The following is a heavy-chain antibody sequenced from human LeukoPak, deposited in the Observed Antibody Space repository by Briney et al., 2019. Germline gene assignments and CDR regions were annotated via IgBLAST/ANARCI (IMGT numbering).Heavy chain of an antibody. J-gene: IGHJ6*03. CDR3: ARVGKDYYYYYMDV. D-gene: IGHD1-26*01. CDR2: IYPNSGGT. CDR1: GYTFTGYY. V-gene: IGHV1-2*02. Sequence: ASVKVSCKASGYTFTGYYMHWVRQAPGQGLEWMGWIYPNSGGTNYAQKFQGRVTMTRDTSISTAYMELSRLRSDDTAVYYCARVGKDYYYYYMDVWGKGTTVTVSS.